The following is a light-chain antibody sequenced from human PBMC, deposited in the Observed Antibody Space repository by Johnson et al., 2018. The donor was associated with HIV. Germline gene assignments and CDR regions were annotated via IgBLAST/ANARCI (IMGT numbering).Light chain of an antibody. CDR3: GTWDSSLSAGGV. Sequence: QSVLTQPPSVSAAPGQKVTISCSGSSSKIGNNYVSWYQQLPGTAPKLLIYENNKRPSVIPDRFSGSKSGTSATLDITGLQTGDEADYYCGTWDSSLSAGGVFGTGTKVTVL. V-gene: IGLV1-51*02. CDR2: ENN. J-gene: IGLJ1*01. CDR1: SSKIGNNY.